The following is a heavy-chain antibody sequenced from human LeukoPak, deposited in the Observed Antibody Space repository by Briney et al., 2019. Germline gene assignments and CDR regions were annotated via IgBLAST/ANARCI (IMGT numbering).Heavy chain of an antibody. J-gene: IGHJ4*02. V-gene: IGHV4-39*01. D-gene: IGHD6-19*01. CDR1: GGSISSSNYY. CDR3: ARQSPPEYSSGWSPIDH. CDR2: IYYRGRT. Sequence: SETLSLTCTVSGGSISSSNYYWGWIRQPPGKGLEWIGSIYYRGRTYYNPSLKSRVTMSVDTSKNQLSLKLSSVTAADTAVYYCARQSPPEYSSGWSPIDHWGQGTLVTVSS.